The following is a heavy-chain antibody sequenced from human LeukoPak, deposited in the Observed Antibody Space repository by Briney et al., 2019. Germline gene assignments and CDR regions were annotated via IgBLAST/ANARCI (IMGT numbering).Heavy chain of an antibody. D-gene: IGHD1-26*01. J-gene: IGHJ4*02. CDR1: GYTFTNYY. V-gene: IGHV1-46*01. CDR3: TRLVTETGSFFDY. Sequence: ASVKVSCKASGYTFTNYYMHWVRQAPGQGLEWMGIINPSGGSTNHAQKFQGRVTMTRDTSTSTVYMELSSLRCEDTAVYYCTRLVTETGSFFDYWGQGTLVTVSS. CDR2: INPSGGST.